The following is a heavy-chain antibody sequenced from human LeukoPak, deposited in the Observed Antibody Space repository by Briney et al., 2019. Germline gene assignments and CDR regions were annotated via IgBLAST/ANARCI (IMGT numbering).Heavy chain of an antibody. Sequence: ASVKVSCKASGYTFTSYGISWVRQAPGQGLEWMGWISAYNGNTNYAQKLQGRVTMTTDTSTSTAYMELRSLRSEDTAVYYCARSPDYYYYMDVWGKGTTVTVSS. V-gene: IGHV1-18*01. CDR1: GYTFTSYG. J-gene: IGHJ6*03. CDR3: ARSPDYYYYMDV. CDR2: ISAYNGNT.